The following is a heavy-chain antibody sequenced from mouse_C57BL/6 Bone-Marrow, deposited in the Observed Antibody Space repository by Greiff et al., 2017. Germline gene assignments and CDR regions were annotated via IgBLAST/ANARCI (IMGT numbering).Heavy chain of an antibody. CDR1: GYTFTSYW. V-gene: IGHV1-59*01. CDR2: IDPSDSYT. J-gene: IGHJ4*01. D-gene: IGHD2-1*01. Sequence: VQLQQPGAELVRPGTSVKLSCKASGYTFTSYWMHWVKQRPGQGLEWIGVIDPSDSYTNYNQKFKGKATLTVDTSSSTAYMQLRSLTSEDSAVYYCAREDGNYVYYAMDYWGQGTSVTVSS. CDR3: AREDGNYVYYAMDY.